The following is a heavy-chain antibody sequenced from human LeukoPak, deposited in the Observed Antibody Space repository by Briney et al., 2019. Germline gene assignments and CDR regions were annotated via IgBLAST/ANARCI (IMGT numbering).Heavy chain of an antibody. CDR2: IYYSGST. Sequence: SETLSLTCTVSGGSISSGDYYWSWIRQPPGKGLEWIGYIYYSGSTYYNPSLKSRVTMSVDTSKNQFSLKLSSVTAADTAVYYCARVFSGNPNYWGQGTLVTVSS. V-gene: IGHV4-30-4*08. CDR3: ARVFSGNPNY. J-gene: IGHJ4*02. D-gene: IGHD4-23*01. CDR1: GGSISSGDYY.